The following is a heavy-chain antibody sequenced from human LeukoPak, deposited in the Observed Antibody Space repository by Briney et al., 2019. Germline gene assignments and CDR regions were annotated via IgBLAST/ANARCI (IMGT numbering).Heavy chain of an antibody. J-gene: IGHJ4*02. CDR3: ARDRLTTVTTFHFDY. V-gene: IGHV3-33*01. D-gene: IGHD4-17*01. CDR2: IWYDRTNK. CDR1: GFTFSSYW. Sequence: PGGSLRLSCAASGFTFSSYWMSWVRQAPGKGLEWVAVIWYDRTNKYYADSVKGRFTISRDNSKNTLYLQMSSLRAEDTAVYYCARDRLTTVTTFHFDYWGQGTLVTVSS.